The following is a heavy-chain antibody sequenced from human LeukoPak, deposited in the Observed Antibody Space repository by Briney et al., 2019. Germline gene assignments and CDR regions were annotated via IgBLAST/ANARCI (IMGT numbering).Heavy chain of an antibody. CDR2: ISAYNGNT. V-gene: IGHV1-18*01. Sequence: ASVNASSKHSVYTHTIYVIRCVLHAPPQSLKPLQCISAYNGNTNYAQKLHGRVTMTTDTSTSTAYMELRSLRSDDTPVYYCASGYCSSTSCYYFDYWGQGTLVTVSS. J-gene: IGHJ4*02. CDR3: ASGYCSSTSCYYFDY. D-gene: IGHD2-2*03. CDR1: VYTHTIYV.